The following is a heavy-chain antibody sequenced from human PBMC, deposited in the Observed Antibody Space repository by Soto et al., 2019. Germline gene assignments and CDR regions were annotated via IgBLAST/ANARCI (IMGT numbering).Heavy chain of an antibody. Sequence: GGSLRLSCAASGFTFSDHAMHWVRQAPGKGLEWVAVIRYDRSNKYYADSVKGRFTISRDNAKNSLYLQMNSLRAEDTAVYYCARGYDYIWGSYSGWGQGTLVTVSS. J-gene: IGHJ4*02. CDR2: IRYDRSNK. CDR1: GFTFSDHA. CDR3: ARGYDYIWGSYSG. V-gene: IGHV3-33*08. D-gene: IGHD3-16*01.